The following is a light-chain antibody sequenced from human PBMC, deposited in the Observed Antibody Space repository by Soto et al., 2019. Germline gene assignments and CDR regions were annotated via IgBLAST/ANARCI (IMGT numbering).Light chain of an antibody. V-gene: IGLV2-23*01. CDR2: EGS. CDR1: SSDVGSYNL. CDR3: CSYAGSSAYV. J-gene: IGLJ1*01. Sequence: QSALTQPASVSGSPGQSITISCTGTSSDVGSYNLVSWYQQHPGKAPKLMIYEGSKRPSGVSHRFSGSKSGNTASLTISGLQAEEEDDYYCCSYAGSSAYVFGTGTKVTVL.